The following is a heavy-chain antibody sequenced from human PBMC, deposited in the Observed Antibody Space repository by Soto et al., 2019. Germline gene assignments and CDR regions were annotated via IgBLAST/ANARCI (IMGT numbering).Heavy chain of an antibody. CDR3: ARGSRPVAGTGGAFDI. CDR1: GGSFSGYY. Sequence: QVQLQQWGAGLLKPSETLSLTCAVYGGSFSGYYWSWIRQPPGKGLEWIGEINHSGSTNYNPSLKSRVTISVDTSKNQFSLKLSSVTAADTAVYYCARGSRPVAGTGGAFDIWGQGTMVTVSS. J-gene: IGHJ3*02. CDR2: INHSGST. V-gene: IGHV4-34*01. D-gene: IGHD6-19*01.